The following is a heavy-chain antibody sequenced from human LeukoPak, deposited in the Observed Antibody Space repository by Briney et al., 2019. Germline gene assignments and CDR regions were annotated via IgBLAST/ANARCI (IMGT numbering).Heavy chain of an antibody. CDR2: ISGSGGST. CDR3: AKMNDYYGSGSYSDY. Sequence: GGSLRLSCAASGFTFSSYAMSWVRQAPGKGLEWVSAISGSGGSTYYADSVKGRFTISRDNSKNTLYLQMNSLRAEDTAVYYCAKMNDYYGSGSYSDYWGQGTLVTVSS. CDR1: GFTFSSYA. V-gene: IGHV3-23*01. J-gene: IGHJ4*02. D-gene: IGHD3-10*01.